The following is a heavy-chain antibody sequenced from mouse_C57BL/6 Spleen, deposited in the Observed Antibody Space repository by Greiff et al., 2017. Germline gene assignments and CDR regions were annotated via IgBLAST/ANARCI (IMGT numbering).Heavy chain of an antibody. J-gene: IGHJ4*01. CDR3: ARFSYYYAMDY. V-gene: IGHV5-9*01. D-gene: IGHD1-2*01. CDR2: ISGGGGNT. Sequence: EVKLVESGGGLVKPGGSLKLSCAASGFTFSSYTMSWVRQTPEKRLEWVATISGGGGNTYYPDSVKGRFTISRDNAKNTLYLQMSSLRSEDTALYYCARFSYYYAMDYWGQGTSVTVSS. CDR1: GFTFSSYT.